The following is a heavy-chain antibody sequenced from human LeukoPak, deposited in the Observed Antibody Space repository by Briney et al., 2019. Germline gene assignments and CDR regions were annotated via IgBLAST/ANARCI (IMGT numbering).Heavy chain of an antibody. CDR2: IYSGGST. V-gene: IGHV3-66*02. CDR3: ARVNLGYCSGTSCYTGWFDP. D-gene: IGHD2-2*02. CDR1: GITVSSNY. J-gene: IGHJ5*02. Sequence: GGSLRLSCAASGITVSSNYMSWVRQAPGKGLEWVSVIYSGGSTYYADSVKGRFTISRDNSKNTLYLQMNSLRAEDTAVYYCARVNLGYCSGTSCYTGWFDPWGQGTLVTVSS.